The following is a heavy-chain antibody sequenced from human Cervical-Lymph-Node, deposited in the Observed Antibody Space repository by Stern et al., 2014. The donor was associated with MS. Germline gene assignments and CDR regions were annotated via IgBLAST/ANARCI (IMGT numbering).Heavy chain of an antibody. J-gene: IGHJ4*02. CDR1: GFSLSTSGVG. CDR2: IYWDDSK. D-gene: IGHD2-2*01. V-gene: IGHV2-5*02. Sequence: QITLKESGPTLVKPTQTLTLTCTFSGFSLSTSGVGVGWIRQPTGKALEWLAFIYWDDSKRYSPSLKNRLTITKDTSKNQVVLTMNNMDPVDTATFYCATHAPGVVPAALDYWGQGTLVTVS. CDR3: ATHAPGVVPAALDY.